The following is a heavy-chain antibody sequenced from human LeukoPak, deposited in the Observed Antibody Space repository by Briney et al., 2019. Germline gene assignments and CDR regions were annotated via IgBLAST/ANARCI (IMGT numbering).Heavy chain of an antibody. CDR3: ARSRGIYDGSGYHPSHIDY. CDR2: IYYSGST. J-gene: IGHJ4*02. V-gene: IGHV4-59*12. D-gene: IGHD3-22*01. Sequence: PSETLSLTCTVSGGSISSYYWSWIRQPPGKGLEWIGYIYYSGSTNYNPSLKSRVTISVDTSKNQFSLTLSSVTAADTAVYFCARSRGIYDGSGYHPSHIDYWGQGTLVTVSS. CDR1: GGSISSYY.